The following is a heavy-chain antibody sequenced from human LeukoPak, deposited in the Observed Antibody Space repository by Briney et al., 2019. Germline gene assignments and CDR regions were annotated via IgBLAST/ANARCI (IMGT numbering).Heavy chain of an antibody. V-gene: IGHV4-4*07. J-gene: IGHJ3*02. CDR3: ASSIVGATGAFDI. Sequence: SETLSLTCTVSGGSISSYYWSWIRQPAGKGLEWIGRIYTSGSTNYSPALKSRVTISVDTSKKQFSLRLSSVTAADTAVYYCASSIVGATGAFDIWGQGTMVTVSS. CDR2: IYTSGST. D-gene: IGHD1-26*01. CDR1: GGSISSYY.